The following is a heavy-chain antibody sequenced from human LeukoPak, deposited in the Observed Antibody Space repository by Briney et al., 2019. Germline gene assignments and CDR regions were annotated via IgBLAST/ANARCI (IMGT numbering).Heavy chain of an antibody. D-gene: IGHD5-18*01. CDR1: RFTFSSYA. CDR2: ISGNGAGT. CDR3: AKDTAPAYYYYGMDV. J-gene: IGHJ6*02. V-gene: IGHV3-23*01. Sequence: GGSLRLSCAASRFTFSSYAMSWVRQAPGKGLEWVSGISGNGAGTYYADSVKGRFTISRDNSKNTLYLQMNSLRAEDTALYYCAKDTAPAYYYYGMDVWGQGTTVTVSS.